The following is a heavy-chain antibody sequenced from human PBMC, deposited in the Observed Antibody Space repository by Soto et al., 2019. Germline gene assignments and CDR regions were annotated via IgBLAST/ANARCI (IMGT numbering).Heavy chain of an antibody. Sequence: GSLRLSCAASGFTFSTYGMQWVRQAPGKGLEWVAVISYDGYLKYYVDAVKGRFTVARDNSKNTLFLEMNSLRVEDTAVYFCAKDFKVSGSHYGTLDYYYGMDVWGQGTTVTVSS. V-gene: IGHV3-30*18. D-gene: IGHD3-10*01. CDR3: AKDFKVSGSHYGTLDYYYGMDV. CDR1: GFTFSTYG. CDR2: ISYDGYLK. J-gene: IGHJ6*02.